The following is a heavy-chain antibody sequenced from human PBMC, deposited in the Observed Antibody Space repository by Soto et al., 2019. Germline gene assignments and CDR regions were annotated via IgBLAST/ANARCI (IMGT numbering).Heavy chain of an antibody. Sequence: ASVKVSCKASGYTFTGYYMHWVRQAPGQGLEWMGWINPNSGGTNYAQKFQGWVTMTRDTSISTAYMELSRLRFDDTAVYYCARTYYSAPFPDYWGQGTLVTVSS. V-gene: IGHV1-2*04. J-gene: IGHJ4*02. CDR1: GYTFTGYY. D-gene: IGHD3-10*01. CDR2: INPNSGGT. CDR3: ARTYYSAPFPDY.